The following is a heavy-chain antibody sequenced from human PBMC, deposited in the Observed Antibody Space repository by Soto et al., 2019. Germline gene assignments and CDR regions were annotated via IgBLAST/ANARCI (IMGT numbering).Heavy chain of an antibody. V-gene: IGHV4-34*01. Sequence: QVQLQQWGAGLLKPSETLSLTCAVYGGSFSGYYWSWIRQPPGKGLEWIGEINHSGSTNYNPSLKSRVTISVDTSKNQFSLKLSSVTAADTAVYYCARWERSSGSYGSLFDYWGQGTLVTVSS. D-gene: IGHD3-10*01. CDR1: GGSFSGYY. J-gene: IGHJ4*02. CDR3: ARWERSSGSYGSLFDY. CDR2: INHSGST.